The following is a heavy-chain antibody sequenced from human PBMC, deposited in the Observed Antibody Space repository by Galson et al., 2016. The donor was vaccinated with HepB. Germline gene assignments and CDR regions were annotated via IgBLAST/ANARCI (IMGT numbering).Heavy chain of an antibody. V-gene: IGHV3-23*01. CDR2: ISGSDGST. J-gene: IGHJ4*02. CDR1: GFTFSSYA. CDR3: ARGHLVVPFSFYFDY. Sequence: SLRLSCAASGFTFSSYAMSWVRQAPGKGLEWVSAISGSDGSTYYADSVKGRFTISRDNSKNTLYLQMNSLRAEDTAVYYCARGHLVVPFSFYFDYWGQGSLVTVSS. D-gene: IGHD2-15*01.